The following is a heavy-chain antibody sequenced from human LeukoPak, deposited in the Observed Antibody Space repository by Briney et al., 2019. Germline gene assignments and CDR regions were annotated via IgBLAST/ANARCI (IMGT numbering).Heavy chain of an antibody. Sequence: PGGSLRLSCAASGFTFSNYEMNWVRQAPGKGLEWISYISSSGSTTYYADSVKGQFTISRDNAKNSLYLQMNSLRDEDTAVYYCARSDGWYYNWGQGTLVTVSS. CDR1: GFTFSNYE. D-gene: IGHD6-19*01. J-gene: IGHJ4*02. V-gene: IGHV3-48*03. CDR2: ISSSGSTT. CDR3: ARSDGWYYN.